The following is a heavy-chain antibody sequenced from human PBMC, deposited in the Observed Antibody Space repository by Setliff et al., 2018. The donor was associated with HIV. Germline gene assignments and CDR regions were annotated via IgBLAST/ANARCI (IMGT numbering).Heavy chain of an antibody. CDR1: GGSISRYY. CDR2: IYPSGNI. V-gene: IGHV4-4*07. CDR3: ARDAGPHYGSGPPLEY. D-gene: IGHD3-10*01. J-gene: IGHJ4*02. Sequence: SETLSLTCTVSGGSISRYYWSWIRQPAGKGLEWIGRIYPSGNINYNPSLKSRLTMSIDTSKNQFSLKLSSVTATDTAVYYCARDAGPHYGSGPPLEYWGQGIQVTISS.